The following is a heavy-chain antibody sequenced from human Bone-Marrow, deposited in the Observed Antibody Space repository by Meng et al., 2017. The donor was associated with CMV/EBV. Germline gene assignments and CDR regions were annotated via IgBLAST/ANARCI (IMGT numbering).Heavy chain of an antibody. CDR3: ASDY. V-gene: IGHV3-23*01. Sequence: GGSLRLSRVVSGLSFSNYGMSWVRQAPGKGLEWVSVISTSGGSAYYADSVKGRFTVSTDNSKNTLYLQMESLRVDDTAVYYCASDYWGQGTLVTVSS. CDR2: ISTSGGSA. J-gene: IGHJ4*02. CDR1: GLSFSNYG.